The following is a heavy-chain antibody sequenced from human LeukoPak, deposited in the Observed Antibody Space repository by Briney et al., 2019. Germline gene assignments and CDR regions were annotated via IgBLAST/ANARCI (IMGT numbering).Heavy chain of an antibody. CDR1: GFTFSTYA. J-gene: IGHJ4*02. V-gene: IGHV3-23*01. Sequence: GGSLRLSCAASGFTFSTYAMTWVRQAPGKGLEWVSSISGSGYNTYYADSVRGRFTISRDNSKNTLYLQMNTLRAEDTAVYYCAREFTAMAFDYWGQGALVTVSS. D-gene: IGHD5-18*01. CDR2: ISGSGYNT. CDR3: AREFTAMAFDY.